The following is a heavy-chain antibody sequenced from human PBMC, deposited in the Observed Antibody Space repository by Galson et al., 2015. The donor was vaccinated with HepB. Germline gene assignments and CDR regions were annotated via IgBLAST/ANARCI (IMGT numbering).Heavy chain of an antibody. Sequence: SVKVSCKASGYTFTDYVVNWVRQAPGQGLEWMGWMNTNTGKPTYAPGFAGRFVFSLDTSVTTAYLQISSLETDDTAVYYCARSPLRFLDWLPYYDYCYMGVCGEGTTVMVSS. J-gene: IGHJ6*03. D-gene: IGHD3-3*01. CDR1: GYTFTDYV. V-gene: IGHV7-4-1*02. CDR3: ARSPLRFLDWLPYYDYCYMGV. CDR2: MNTNTGKP.